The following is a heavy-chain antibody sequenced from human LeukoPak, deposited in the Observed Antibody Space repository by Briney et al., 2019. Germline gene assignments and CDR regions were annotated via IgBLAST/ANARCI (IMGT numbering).Heavy chain of an antibody. V-gene: IGHV3-23*01. D-gene: IGHD4-17*01. CDR2: LSSAGVTA. CDR3: AKGYATTDFFDY. J-gene: IGHJ4*02. CDR1: GFTFSRHG. Sequence: GGSLRLSCAASGFTFSRHGMSWVRQAPGKGLEWVSSLSSAGVTAYYADSVKGRFTISRDNSKNTLSLHMSSLRAEDTAVYYCAKGYATTDFFDYWGQGTLVTVSS.